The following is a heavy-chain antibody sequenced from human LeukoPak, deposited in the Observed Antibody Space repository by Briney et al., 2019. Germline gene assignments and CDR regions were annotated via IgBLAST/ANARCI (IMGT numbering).Heavy chain of an antibody. D-gene: IGHD1-26*01. Sequence: PGGSLRLSCAASGFTFSSYGMHWVRQAPGKGLEWVAFIRYDGSNKYYADSVKGRFTISRDNSKNTLYLQMNSLRAEDTAVYYCAKDRRYSGSYYYYYMDVWGKGTTVTVSS. CDR2: IRYDGSNK. V-gene: IGHV3-30*02. CDR3: AKDRRYSGSYYYYYMDV. CDR1: GFTFSSYG. J-gene: IGHJ6*03.